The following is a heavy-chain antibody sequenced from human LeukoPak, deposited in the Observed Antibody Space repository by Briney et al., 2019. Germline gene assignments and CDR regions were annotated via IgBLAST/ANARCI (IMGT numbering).Heavy chain of an antibody. CDR3: ARGVSIVRGIHFDY. V-gene: IGHV4-61*09. CDR1: GGSISSGAYY. CDR2: IYTGGSI. Sequence: SETLSLTCTVSGGSISSGAYYWSWIRQPAGTTLEWIGHIYTGGSIDYNTSLKSRVTISLETSKNQFSLTLTSVTAADTATYYCARGVSIVRGIHFDYWGLGSLVTVSS. J-gene: IGHJ4*02. D-gene: IGHD3-10*02.